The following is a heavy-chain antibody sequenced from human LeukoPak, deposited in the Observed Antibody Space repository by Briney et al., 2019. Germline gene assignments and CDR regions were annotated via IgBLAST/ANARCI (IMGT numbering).Heavy chain of an antibody. Sequence: GGSLRLSCAASGFTFSDYYMSWIRQAPGKGLEWVSYISSSGSTIYYADSVKGRFTISRDNSKNTLYLQMNSLRAEDTAVYYCAKGHYGGNGLAFDIWGQGTMVIVSP. V-gene: IGHV3-11*01. CDR2: ISSSGSTI. CDR3: AKGHYGGNGLAFDI. CDR1: GFTFSDYY. J-gene: IGHJ3*02. D-gene: IGHD4-23*01.